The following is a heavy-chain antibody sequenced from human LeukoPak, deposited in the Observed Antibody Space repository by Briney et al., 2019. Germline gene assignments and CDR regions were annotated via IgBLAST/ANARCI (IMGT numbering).Heavy chain of an antibody. D-gene: IGHD3-22*01. J-gene: IGHJ4*02. CDR1: GDSVSSNNAA. CDR3: ARGGHYYGSIGLYYFDY. CDR2: TYYRSKWYN. V-gene: IGHV6-1*01. Sequence: SQTLSLTCAISGDSVSSNNAAWNWIRQSPSRGLEWPGRTYYRSKWYNEYVGSAKSRITISPDTSRNQFSLQLNSVTPEDTAIYYCARGGHYYGSIGLYYFDYWGQGTLVTVSS.